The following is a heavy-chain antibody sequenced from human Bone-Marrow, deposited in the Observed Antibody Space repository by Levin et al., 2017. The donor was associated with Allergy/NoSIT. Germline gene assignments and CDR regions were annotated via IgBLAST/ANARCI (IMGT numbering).Heavy chain of an antibody. CDR2: ISGSGGST. CDR3: AKETFTTVTFDY. Sequence: GGSLRLSCTASGFSFSTYGMSWVRQAPGKGLEWVSGISGSGGSTYYADSVKGRFTISRDNSKNTLYLQINSLRAEDTAVYYCAKETFTTVTFDYWGQGTLVTVSS. D-gene: IGHD4-17*01. CDR1: GFSFSTYG. J-gene: IGHJ4*02. V-gene: IGHV3-23*01.